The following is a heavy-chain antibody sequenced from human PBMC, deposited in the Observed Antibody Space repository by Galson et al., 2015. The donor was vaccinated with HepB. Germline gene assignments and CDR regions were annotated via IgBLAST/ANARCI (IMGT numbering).Heavy chain of an antibody. CDR3: ARVGATTQGAFDN. CDR1: GDSVSSNSAA. CDR2: TYYRSKWYN. Sequence: CAISGDSVSSNSAAWNWIRQSPARGLEWLGRTYYRSKWYNDYAVSVKSRVTINPDTSKNQFSLQLNSVTPEDTAVYYCARVGATTQGAFDNWGQRTMVTVSS. V-gene: IGHV6-1*01. D-gene: IGHD1-26*01. J-gene: IGHJ3*02.